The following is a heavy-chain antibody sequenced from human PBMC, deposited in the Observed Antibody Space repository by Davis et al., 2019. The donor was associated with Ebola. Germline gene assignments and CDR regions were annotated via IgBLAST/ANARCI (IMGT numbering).Heavy chain of an antibody. CDR1: GFTFSDYY. J-gene: IGHJ6*02. CDR2: ISSSSTI. Sequence: GESLKISCAASGFTFSDYYMNWVRQAPGKGLEWVSSISSSSTIYYADSVKGRFTISRDNAKNSLYLQMNSLRAEDTAVYYCARGQLAARPGYYYGMDVWGQGTTVTVSS. D-gene: IGHD6-6*01. CDR3: ARGQLAARPGYYYGMDV. V-gene: IGHV3-69-1*01.